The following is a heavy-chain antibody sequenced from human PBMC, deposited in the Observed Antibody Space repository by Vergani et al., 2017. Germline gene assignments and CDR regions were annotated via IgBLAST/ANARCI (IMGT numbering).Heavy chain of an antibody. CDR3: ASPVRYCSSTSCLSPFDY. Sequence: QVQLVQSGAEVKKPGSSVKVSCKASGGTFSSYTISWVRQAPGQGLEWMGRIIPILGIANYAQKVQGRVTITADKSTSTAYMELSSLRSDDTAVYYCASPVRYCSSTSCLSPFDYWGQGTLVTVSS. V-gene: IGHV1-69*02. CDR1: GGTFSSYT. J-gene: IGHJ4*02. D-gene: IGHD2-2*01. CDR2: IIPILGIA.